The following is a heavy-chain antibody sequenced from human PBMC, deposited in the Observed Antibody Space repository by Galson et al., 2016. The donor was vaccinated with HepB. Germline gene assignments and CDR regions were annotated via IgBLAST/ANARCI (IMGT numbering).Heavy chain of an antibody. J-gene: IGHJ2*01. CDR1: GFTVSSTH. CDR3: ASRSGAQYWYFDL. CDR2: IHRDGYI. Sequence: SLRLSCADSGFTVSSTHMAWVRQAPGRGLEWVSSIHRDGYINYADSVKGRFTISRDNSKNALSLQMNSLRDDDTAVYYCASRSGAQYWYFDLWGRGTLVTVSS. D-gene: IGHD3-10*01. V-gene: IGHV3-53*01.